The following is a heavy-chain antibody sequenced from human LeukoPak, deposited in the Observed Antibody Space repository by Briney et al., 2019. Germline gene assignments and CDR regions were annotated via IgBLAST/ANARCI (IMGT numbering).Heavy chain of an antibody. D-gene: IGHD1-1*01. CDR2: ISYDGSNK. CDR1: GFTFSSYA. Sequence: PGGSLRLSCAASGFTFSSYAMHWVRQAPGKGLEWVAVISYDGSNKYYADSVKGRFTISRDNSKNTLYLQMNSLRAEDTAVYYCATHPRLERHPLLDYWGQGTLVTVSS. V-gene: IGHV3-30*03. J-gene: IGHJ4*02. CDR3: ATHPRLERHPLLDY.